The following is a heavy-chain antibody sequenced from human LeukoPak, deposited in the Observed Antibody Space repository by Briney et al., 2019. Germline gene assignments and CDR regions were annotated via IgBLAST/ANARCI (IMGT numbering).Heavy chain of an antibody. CDR1: GIIYSSYA. CDR3: AKEGYDSYGYYH. Sequence: GGSLRLSCAASGIIYSSYAMRWVRQAPGKGLEWVSGISGSGGSTYYGDSVKGRFTISRDNSKNTLYLQMNSLRADDTAVYYCAKEGYDSYGYYHWGQGTLVTVSS. J-gene: IGHJ5*02. D-gene: IGHD5-18*01. V-gene: IGHV3-23*02. CDR2: ISGSGGST.